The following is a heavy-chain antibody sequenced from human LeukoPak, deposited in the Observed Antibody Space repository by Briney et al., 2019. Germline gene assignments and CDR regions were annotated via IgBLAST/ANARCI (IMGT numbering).Heavy chain of an antibody. V-gene: IGHV1-69*13. Sequence: ASVKVSCKASGGTFSSYAISWVRQAPGQGLEWMGGIIPIFGTANYAQKFQGRVTITADESTSTAYMELSSLRSEDTAVYYCALGYCSSTSCLLDYWGQGTLVTVSS. CDR3: ALGYCSSTSCLLDY. D-gene: IGHD2-2*01. J-gene: IGHJ4*02. CDR1: GGTFSSYA. CDR2: IIPIFGTA.